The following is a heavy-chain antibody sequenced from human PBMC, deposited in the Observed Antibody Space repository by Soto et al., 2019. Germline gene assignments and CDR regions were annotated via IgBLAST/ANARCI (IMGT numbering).Heavy chain of an antibody. CDR3: ARGVSPDIVVVPAAAVGMDV. CDR1: GGSISSYY. Sequence: PSETLSFSCTVSGGSISSYYWSWIRQPAGKGLEWIGRIYTSGSTNYNPSLKSRVTMSVDTSKNQFSLKLSSVTAADTAVYYCARGVSPDIVVVPAAAVGMDVWGQGTTVTVSS. D-gene: IGHD2-2*01. V-gene: IGHV4-4*07. J-gene: IGHJ6*02. CDR2: IYTSGST.